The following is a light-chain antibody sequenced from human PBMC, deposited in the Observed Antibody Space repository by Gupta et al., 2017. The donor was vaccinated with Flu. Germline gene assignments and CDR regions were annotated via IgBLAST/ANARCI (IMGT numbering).Light chain of an antibody. V-gene: IGLV2-14*01. CDR3: SSFTTTATWV. CDR2: EVY. CDR1: SSNVGGYNY. Sequence: QSALSQPASVSGLLGQSILSPCTGTSSNVGGYNYVSWYQQYPGKAPKLMIYEVYNRPSGISNRFSGSKSANTASLTISGLQPEDEADYYCSSFTTTATWVFGGGTKLTVL. J-gene: IGLJ3*02.